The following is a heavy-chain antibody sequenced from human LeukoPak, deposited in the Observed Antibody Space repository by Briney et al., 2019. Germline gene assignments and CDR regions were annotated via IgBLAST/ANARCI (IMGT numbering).Heavy chain of an antibody. CDR1: GGTFSSYA. Sequence: SSVNVSCKASGGTFSSYAISWVRQAPGQGLEWMGGILPIFGTANYAQKLQGRVTITTDESTSTAYLELSSLRSEDTAVYYCAGGDGHFGSYLDYGGQGTRV. CDR2: ILPIFGTA. J-gene: IGHJ4*02. CDR3: AGGDGHFGSYLDY. D-gene: IGHD1-26*01. V-gene: IGHV1-69*05.